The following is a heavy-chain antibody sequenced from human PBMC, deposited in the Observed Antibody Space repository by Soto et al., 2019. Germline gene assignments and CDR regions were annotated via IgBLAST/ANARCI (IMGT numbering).Heavy chain of an antibody. D-gene: IGHD5-12*01. V-gene: IGHV3-33*01. CDR2: IWYDGSNK. CDR3: ARDGRRVATTRYYFDY. J-gene: IGHJ4*02. CDR1: GFTFISYG. Sequence: PWGSLRLSCAASGFTFISYGIHFFRHSPFKWLEWVAVIWYDGSNKYYADSVKGRFTISRDNSKNTLYLQMNSLRAEDTAVYYCARDGRRVATTRYYFDYWGQGTLVTVSS.